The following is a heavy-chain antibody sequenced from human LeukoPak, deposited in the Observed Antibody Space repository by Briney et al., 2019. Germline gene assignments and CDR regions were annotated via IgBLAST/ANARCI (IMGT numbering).Heavy chain of an antibody. CDR1: GYTFTSYD. CDR3: ARDTYYDILTGNWFDP. Sequence: ASVKVSCKASGYTFTSYDINWVRQATGQGLEWMGWMSPNSGNTGYAQKFQGRVTITRNTSISTAYMELSSLRSEDTAVYYCARDTYYDILTGNWFDPWGQGTLVTVSS. CDR2: MSPNSGNT. V-gene: IGHV1-8*03. D-gene: IGHD3-9*01. J-gene: IGHJ5*02.